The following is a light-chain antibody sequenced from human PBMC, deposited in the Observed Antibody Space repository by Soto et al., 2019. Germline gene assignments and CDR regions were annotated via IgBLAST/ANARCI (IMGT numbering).Light chain of an antibody. CDR3: QQYGSSPFT. Sequence: EIVLTQSPGTLSLSPGERATLSCRASQSVSSTYLAWYQQKPSQAPRLLIYGASNRATGIPDRFSGSGSGTDFTFTIGRLEPEDFAVYYCQQYGSSPFTFGQGTRLEIK. CDR2: GAS. CDR1: QSVSSTY. V-gene: IGKV3-20*01. J-gene: IGKJ5*01.